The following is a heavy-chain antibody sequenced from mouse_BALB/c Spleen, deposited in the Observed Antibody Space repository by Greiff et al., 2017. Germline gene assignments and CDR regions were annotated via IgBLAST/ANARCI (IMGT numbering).Heavy chain of an antibody. CDR2: IYPGDGDT. Sequence: VQLQQSGAELARPGASVKLSCKASGYTFTSYWMQWVKQRPGQGLEWIGAIYPGDGDTRYTQKFKGKATLTADKSSSTAYMQLSSLASEDSAVYYCARGGGQSDYGGQGTTLTVSA. V-gene: IGHV1-87*01. J-gene: IGHJ2*01. CDR3: ARGGGQSDY. CDR1: GYTFTSYW.